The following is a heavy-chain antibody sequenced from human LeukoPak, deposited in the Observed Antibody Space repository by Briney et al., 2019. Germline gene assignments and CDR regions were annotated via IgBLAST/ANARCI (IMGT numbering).Heavy chain of an antibody. CDR1: GYSFTSYW. J-gene: IGHJ5*02. Sequence: LGASLQISCKGSGYSFTSYWIGWVRQMPGKGLEWMGIIYPGDSDTRYSPSFQGQVTISADKSISTAYLQWSSLKASDTAMYYCARRRSSSWYWFDPWGQGTLVTVSS. D-gene: IGHD6-13*01. CDR3: ARRRSSSWYWFDP. V-gene: IGHV5-51*01. CDR2: IYPGDSDT.